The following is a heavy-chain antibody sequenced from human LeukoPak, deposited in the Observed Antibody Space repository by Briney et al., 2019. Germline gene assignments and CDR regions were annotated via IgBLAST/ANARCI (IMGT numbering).Heavy chain of an antibody. V-gene: IGHV3-30*18. CDR3: AKETSDYLVGTYDY. J-gene: IGHJ4*02. D-gene: IGHD4-17*01. CDR2: ISHDGSNT. CDR1: GFTFSSYG. Sequence: GGSLRLSCEASGFTFSSYGMHWVRQAPGKGLEWMTVISHDGSNTYYVDSVKGRFTISRDNSKSTLFLQMNSLRAEDTAVYYCAKETSDYLVGTYDYWGQGTLVTVSS.